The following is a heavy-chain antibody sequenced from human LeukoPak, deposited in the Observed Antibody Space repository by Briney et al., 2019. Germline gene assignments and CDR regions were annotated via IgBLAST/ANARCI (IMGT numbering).Heavy chain of an antibody. CDR2: MYYGGSP. Sequence: SETLSLTCTVSGGSICSFYWSWIRQPPGKGLEWIGYMYYGGSPNYNPSLKSRVITSLDTSKNQFSLKLNSVTTADTAVYYCVTGRYSYGWYDHWGQGILVTVSS. V-gene: IGHV4-59*13. CDR3: VTGRYSYGWYDH. J-gene: IGHJ5*02. CDR1: GGSICSFY. D-gene: IGHD1-26*01.